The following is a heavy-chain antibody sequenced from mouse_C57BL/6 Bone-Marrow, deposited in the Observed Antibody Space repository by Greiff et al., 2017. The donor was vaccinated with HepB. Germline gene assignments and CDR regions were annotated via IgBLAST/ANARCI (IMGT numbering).Heavy chain of an antibody. CDR3: ARYEYYARDY. Sequence: VQLQQSGPELVKPGASVKMSCKASGYTFTDYNMHWVKQSHGKSLEWIGYINPNNGGTSYNQKFKGKATLTVHKSSSTAYMELRSRTSGDSAVYYCARYEYYARDYWGQGTSVTVSS. CDR1: GYTFTDYN. CDR2: INPNNGGT. J-gene: IGHJ4*01. V-gene: IGHV1-22*01. D-gene: IGHD2-12*01.